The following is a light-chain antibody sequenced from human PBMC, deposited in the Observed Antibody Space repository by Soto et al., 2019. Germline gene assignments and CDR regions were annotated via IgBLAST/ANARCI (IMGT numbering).Light chain of an antibody. CDR2: DAS. CDR3: QQYGSSPRLT. V-gene: IGKV3D-20*01. Sequence: EIVLTQSPATLSLSPGERATLSCGASQSVSSSYLAWYQQKPVLAPRLLIYDASSRATGIPDRFNGSWSGTDFSLTISRLETEDFAVYLCQQYGSSPRLTFGGGTKVEIK. J-gene: IGKJ4*01. CDR1: QSVSSSY.